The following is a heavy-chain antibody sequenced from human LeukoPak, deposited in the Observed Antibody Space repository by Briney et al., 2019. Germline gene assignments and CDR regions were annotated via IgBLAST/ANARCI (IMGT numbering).Heavy chain of an antibody. V-gene: IGHV3-15*07. CDR2: IKSKADDDTI. J-gene: IGHJ5*02. D-gene: IGHD4-11*01. Sequence: GGSLRLFCSLSGFPFRYAWLHWLRQPPGRGLEWVGRIKSKADDDTIDHAAPVKGKLTSASEDSKDTLNVQMNNQKIEDTAVYYCADYNNTDGWLDPWGQGTLVTVSS. CDR1: GFPFRYAW. CDR3: ADYNNTDGWLDP.